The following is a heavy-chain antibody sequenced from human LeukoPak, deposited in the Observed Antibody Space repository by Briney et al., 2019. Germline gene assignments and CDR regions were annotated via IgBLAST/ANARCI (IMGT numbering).Heavy chain of an antibody. J-gene: IGHJ4*02. CDR1: GCSFSNDW. Sequence: GGSLRLSCAASGCSFSNDWMHWVRQAPGKGLVWVSRINTDGSTTTYADSVKGRFTISRDNAKKTLHLQMNSRRVEHTDVYYCARGRGGSYHYWGQGTLVSVSS. V-gene: IGHV3-74*01. CDR3: ARGRGGSYHY. D-gene: IGHD1-26*01. CDR2: INTDGSTT.